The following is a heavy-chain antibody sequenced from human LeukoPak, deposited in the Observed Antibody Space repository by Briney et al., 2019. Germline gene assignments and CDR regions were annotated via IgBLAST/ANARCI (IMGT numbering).Heavy chain of an antibody. V-gene: IGHV1-2*02. J-gene: IGHJ6*03. CDR3: ARDPNGSGSYYYYMDV. CDR2: INPNSGGT. Sequence: ASVKVSCKASGYTFTGYYMHWVRQAPGQGLEWMGWINPNSGGTNYAQKFQGRVTMTRDTSISTAYMELSRLRSDDTAVYYCARDPNGSGSYYYYMDVWGKGTTVTVSS. D-gene: IGHD3-10*01. CDR1: GYTFTGYY.